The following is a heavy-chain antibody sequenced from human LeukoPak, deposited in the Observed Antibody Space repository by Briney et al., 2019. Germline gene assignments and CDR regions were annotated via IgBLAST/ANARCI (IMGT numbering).Heavy chain of an antibody. Sequence: LESLSLTCAVSGGSFSGYYWSWIRQPPGKGLKWIGEINHSGSTNYNPSLKSRVTISVDTSKNQFSLKLSSVTAADTAVYYCARAPVWAYGMDVWGQGTTVTVSS. CDR2: INHSGST. J-gene: IGHJ6*02. CDR3: ARAPVWAYGMDV. CDR1: GGSFSGYY. V-gene: IGHV4-34*01. D-gene: IGHD3-16*01.